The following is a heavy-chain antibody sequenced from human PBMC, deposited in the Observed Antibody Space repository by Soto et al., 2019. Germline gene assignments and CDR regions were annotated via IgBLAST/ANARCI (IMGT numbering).Heavy chain of an antibody. J-gene: IGHJ4*02. CDR3: ARQIYDSDTGPNFQYYFDS. CDR1: GYSLAGYW. Sequence: GESLKIYCRGSGYSLAGYWITWVRQKPGKGLEWMGRIDPSDSQTYYSPSFRGHVTISVTKSITTVFRQWSSLRASDTAMYYCARQIYDSDTGPNFQYYFDSWGQGTPVTVSS. CDR2: IDPSDSQT. V-gene: IGHV5-10-1*01. D-gene: IGHD3-22*01.